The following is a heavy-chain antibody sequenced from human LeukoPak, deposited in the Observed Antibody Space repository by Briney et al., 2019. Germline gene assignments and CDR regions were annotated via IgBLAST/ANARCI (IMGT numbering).Heavy chain of an antibody. V-gene: IGHV3-74*01. Sequence: SGGSLRLSCAASGFTFSSYWMHWVRQAPVKGLVWVSQMNTDGTHINYADSVKGRFTISRDNAKNTLYLQMNSLRADDTAVYYCVRENGWSQFDYWGQGTLATVSS. J-gene: IGHJ4*02. D-gene: IGHD6-19*01. CDR3: VRENGWSQFDY. CDR2: MNTDGTHI. CDR1: GFTFSSYW.